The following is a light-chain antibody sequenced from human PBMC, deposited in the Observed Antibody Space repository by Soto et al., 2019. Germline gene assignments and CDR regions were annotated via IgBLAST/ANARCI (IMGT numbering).Light chain of an antibody. CDR2: EVT. CDR3: SSFTSRFPFV. J-gene: IGLJ1*01. V-gene: IGLV2-14*01. CDR1: RSDVGAYNY. Sequence: QSALTQPASVSGSPGQSIAISCTGTRSDVGAYNYVSWYQQHPGKGPKLMISEVTNRPSGVSDRFSGSKSGNTASLTISGRQAEDGAEYYCSSFTSRFPFVFGTGTKVPVL.